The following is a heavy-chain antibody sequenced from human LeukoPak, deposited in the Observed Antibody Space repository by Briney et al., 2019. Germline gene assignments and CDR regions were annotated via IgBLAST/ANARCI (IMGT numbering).Heavy chain of an antibody. V-gene: IGHV4-59*01. CDR1: GGSISSYY. D-gene: IGHD3-10*01. Sequence: SETLSLTCTVSGGSISSYYWSWIRQPPGKGLEWIGYIYYSGSTNYNPSLRSRVTISIDTSKTQFSLRLSSVTAADTAVYYCARGYYDAFDIWGQGTMVTVSS. CDR3: ARGYYDAFDI. J-gene: IGHJ3*02. CDR2: IYYSGST.